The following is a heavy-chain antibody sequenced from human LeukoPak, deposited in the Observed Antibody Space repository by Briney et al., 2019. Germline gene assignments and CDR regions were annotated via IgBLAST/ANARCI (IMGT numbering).Heavy chain of an antibody. V-gene: IGHV3-48*04. D-gene: IGHD3-3*01. Sequence: GGSLRLSCAASGFSFNTYMMTWVRQAPGKGLEWVSYISESSSSIYYADSVKGRFTISRDNAKNSLYLQMNSLRAEDSAVYYCARAPLVFWSGYLGMDVWGKGTTVTVSS. CDR1: GFSFNTYM. CDR3: ARAPLVFWSGYLGMDV. J-gene: IGHJ6*04. CDR2: ISESSSSI.